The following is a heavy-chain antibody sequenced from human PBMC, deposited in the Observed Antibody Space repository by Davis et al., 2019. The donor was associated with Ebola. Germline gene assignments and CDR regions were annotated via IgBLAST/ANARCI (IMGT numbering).Heavy chain of an antibody. J-gene: IGHJ4*02. CDR1: GDSVNSFS. D-gene: IGHD3-22*01. V-gene: IGHV4-4*07. CDR3: ARDRQDSRAYGF. Sequence: SETLSLTCSVSGDSVNSFSWSWVRRPAGKGLEWIGHIYTNGGTKYNPSLESRVTISLDTSKNQFSLRRKSVTAADAAIYFCARDRQDSRAYGFWGQGTLVTVSS. CDR2: IYTNGGT.